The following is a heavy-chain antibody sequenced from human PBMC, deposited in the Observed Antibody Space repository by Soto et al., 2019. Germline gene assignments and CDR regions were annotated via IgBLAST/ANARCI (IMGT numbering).Heavy chain of an antibody. CDR3: AKATTNGGWFNPFDS. Sequence: EVQLLESGGGLVQPGGSLTLSCAASGFSFVTYAMNWVRQAPGKGLEWVSGLSGSGTSTYYADSVKGRFTISRDNSRDTLFLQMNSLTADDTAVYYCAKATTNGGWFNPFDSWGQGALVTVSS. D-gene: IGHD6-19*01. V-gene: IGHV3-23*01. J-gene: IGHJ4*02. CDR1: GFSFVTYA. CDR2: LSGSGTST.